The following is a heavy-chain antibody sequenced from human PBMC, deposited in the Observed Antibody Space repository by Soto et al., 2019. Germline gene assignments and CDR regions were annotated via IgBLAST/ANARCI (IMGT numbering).Heavy chain of an antibody. CDR3: ASVTRYCSGGGCTPNWFDP. D-gene: IGHD2-15*01. V-gene: IGHV4-30-4*01. CDR1: GGSISSGDSY. CDR2: IDYTGST. Sequence: QVQLQESGPGLVKPSQTLSLTCTVSGGSISSGDSYWSWIRQPPGKGLEWIGYIDYTGSTYYSPSLKSRLTISINTSKNQFSLKLNSVTAADTAVYYCASVTRYCSGGGCTPNWFDPWGQGTLVTVS. J-gene: IGHJ5*02.